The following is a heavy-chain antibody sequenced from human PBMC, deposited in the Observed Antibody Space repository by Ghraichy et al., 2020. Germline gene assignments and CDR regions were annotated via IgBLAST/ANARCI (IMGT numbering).Heavy chain of an antibody. CDR3: ARGVGGSRRSVGY. CDR1: GYIFTSYS. D-gene: IGHD1-26*01. J-gene: IGHJ4*02. V-gene: IGHV1-46*03. CDR2: IDPSGVTT. Sequence: ASVKVSCKASGYIFTSYSLHWVRQAPGQGLEWMGIIDPSGVTTTYAQKFQGRVTMSTDTSTSTVYMELSSLTSDDTAVYYCARGVGGSRRSVGYWGQGTLVTVSS.